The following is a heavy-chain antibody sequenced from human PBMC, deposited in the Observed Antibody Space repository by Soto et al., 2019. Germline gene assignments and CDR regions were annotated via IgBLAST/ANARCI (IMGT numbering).Heavy chain of an antibody. J-gene: IGHJ4*02. CDR2: ISAYNGNT. V-gene: IGHV1-18*01. CDR3: ARAPRGGSGWFYYFDY. CDR1: GYTFTSYG. D-gene: IGHD6-19*01. Sequence: QVQLVQSGAEVKKPGASVKVSCKASGYTFTSYGISWVRQAPGQGLEWMGWISAYNGNTNYAQKLQGRVTMTTDTSTRTAYMELRSMRADDTAVDYCARAPRGGSGWFYYFDYWGQGTLVTVSS.